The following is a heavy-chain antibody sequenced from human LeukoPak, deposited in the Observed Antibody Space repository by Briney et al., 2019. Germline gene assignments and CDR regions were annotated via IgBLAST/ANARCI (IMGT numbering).Heavy chain of an antibody. Sequence: GGSLRLSCAASGFTFSSYGMHWVRQAPGKGLEWVAFIRYDGSNKYYADSVKGRFTISRDNSKNTLYLQMNSLRAEDTAVYYCAKDIGIYCSSTSCSPGAFDIWGQGTMVTVSS. CDR1: GFTFSSYG. D-gene: IGHD2-2*01. CDR2: IRYDGSNK. J-gene: IGHJ3*02. CDR3: AKDIGIYCSSTSCSPGAFDI. V-gene: IGHV3-30*02.